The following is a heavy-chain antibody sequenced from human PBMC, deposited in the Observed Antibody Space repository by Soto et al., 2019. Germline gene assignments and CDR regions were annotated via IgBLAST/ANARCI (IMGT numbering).Heavy chain of an antibody. Sequence: QVQLVESGGGVVQPGRSLRLSCAASGFTFSSYAMHWVRQAPGKGLEWVAVISYDGSNKYYADSVKGRFTISRDNSKNTLYLQMNGLRAEDTAVYYCAIGIEWELVGPDYWGQGTLVTVSS. CDR1: GFTFSSYA. V-gene: IGHV3-30-3*01. CDR2: ISYDGSNK. CDR3: AIGIEWELVGPDY. D-gene: IGHD1-26*01. J-gene: IGHJ4*02.